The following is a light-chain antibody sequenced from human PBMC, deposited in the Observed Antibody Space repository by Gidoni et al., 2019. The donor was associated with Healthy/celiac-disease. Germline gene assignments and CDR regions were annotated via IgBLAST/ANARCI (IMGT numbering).Light chain of an antibody. J-gene: IGKJ1*01. CDR3: QQYNSYSET. CDR2: KAS. CDR1: QSSSSW. Sequence: RVTITCRASQSSSSWLAWYQQKPGKAPKLLIYKASSLESGVPSRFSGSGSGTEFTLTISSLQPDDFATYYCQQYNSYSETFGQGTKVEIK. V-gene: IGKV1-5*03.